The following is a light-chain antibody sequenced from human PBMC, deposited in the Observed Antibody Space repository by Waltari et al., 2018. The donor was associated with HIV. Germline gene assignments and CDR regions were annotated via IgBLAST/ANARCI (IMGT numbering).Light chain of an antibody. Sequence: EIVLTQSPGTLPLSPGERATLSCRASQSVDSSFLGWYQQKPGQAPRLLIFGASSRATGTPDRFSGSGSGTDFTLTVSRLEPEDFAVYYCQQHDIYTWTFGPGTRVDIK. J-gene: IGKJ1*01. CDR1: QSVDSSF. CDR3: QQHDIYTWT. CDR2: GAS. V-gene: IGKV3-20*01.